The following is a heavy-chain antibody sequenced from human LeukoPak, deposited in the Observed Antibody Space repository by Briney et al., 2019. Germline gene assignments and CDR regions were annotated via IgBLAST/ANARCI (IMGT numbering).Heavy chain of an antibody. CDR1: GLTFSDAW. D-gene: IGHD3-16*02. CDR3: TKDLPFTGVGAIVY. V-gene: IGHV3-15*01. Sequence: GGSLRLSCAASGLTFSDAWMTWVRQAPGKGLEWVGHIKSKPSGGTADYPAPVKGRFTISRDDSKNTVYLQMDTLKTEDTAVYYCTKDLPFTGVGAIVYWGQGTVVTVSS. CDR2: IKSKPSGGTA. J-gene: IGHJ4*02.